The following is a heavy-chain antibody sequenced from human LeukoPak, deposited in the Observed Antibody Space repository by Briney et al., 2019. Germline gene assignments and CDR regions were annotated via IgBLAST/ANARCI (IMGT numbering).Heavy chain of an antibody. CDR2: INPNSGGT. D-gene: IGHD3-22*01. CDR3: ARVRHYPHSMDPGYYYGMDV. J-gene: IGHJ6*02. CDR1: GYTFTSYY. Sequence: GASVKVSCKASGYTFTSYYMHWVRQAPGQGLEWMGWINPNSGGTNYAQKFQGRVTMTRDTSISTAYMELSRLRSDDTAVYYCARVRHYPHSMDPGYYYGMDVWGQGTTVTVSS. V-gene: IGHV1-2*02.